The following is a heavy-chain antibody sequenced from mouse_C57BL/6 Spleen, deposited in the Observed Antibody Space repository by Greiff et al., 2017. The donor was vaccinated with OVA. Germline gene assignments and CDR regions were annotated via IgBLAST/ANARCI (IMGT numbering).Heavy chain of an antibody. CDR3: ARGTNLAFDY. Sequence: EVKLQESGPGLVKPSQSLSLTCSVTGYSITSGYYWNWIRQFPGNKLEWMGYISYDGSNNYNPSLKNRTSITRDTSKNQFFLKLNSVTTEDTATYYYARGTNLAFDYWGQGTTLTVSS. D-gene: IGHD4-1*01. CDR2: ISYDGSN. J-gene: IGHJ2*01. CDR1: GYSITSGYY. V-gene: IGHV3-6*01.